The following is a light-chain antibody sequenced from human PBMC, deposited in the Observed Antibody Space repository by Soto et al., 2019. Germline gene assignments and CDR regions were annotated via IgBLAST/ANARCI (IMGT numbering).Light chain of an antibody. CDR1: QSVSDTY. V-gene: IGKV3-20*01. Sequence: EIVLTQSPGTLSLSPEQRATLSCRASQSVSDTYLSWYQQKPGQAPLLLIYGASNRVTGIPDRFSGGGSGKDFALTISRLELEDLAVYYCQQYGSSPLTFGGGTKVEIK. J-gene: IGKJ4*01. CDR2: GAS. CDR3: QQYGSSPLT.